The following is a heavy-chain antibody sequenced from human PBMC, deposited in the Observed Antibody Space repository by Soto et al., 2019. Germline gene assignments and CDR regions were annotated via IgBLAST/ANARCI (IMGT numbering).Heavy chain of an antibody. D-gene: IGHD3-22*01. CDR3: ARGYDYYDSSGYYPKEFDY. Sequence: PSETLSLTCTVSGGSISSYYWSWIRQPPGKGLEWIGYIYYSGSTNYNPSLKSRVTISVDTSKNQFSLKLSSVTAADTAVYYCARGYDYYDSSGYYPKEFDYWGQGTLVTVSA. CDR1: GGSISSYY. CDR2: IYYSGST. V-gene: IGHV4-59*01. J-gene: IGHJ4*02.